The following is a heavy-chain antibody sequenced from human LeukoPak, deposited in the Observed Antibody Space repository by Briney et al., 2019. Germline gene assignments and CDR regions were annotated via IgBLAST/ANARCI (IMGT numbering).Heavy chain of an antibody. CDR3: ARHLYGSAWPSWFDP. D-gene: IGHD6-19*01. CDR2: INHSGST. Sequence: PSETLSLTCAVYGGSFSGYYWSWIRQPPGKGLEWIGEINHSGSTNYNPSLKSRVTISVDTSKNQFSLKLGSVTAADTAVYYCARHLYGSAWPSWFDPWGQGTLVTVSS. V-gene: IGHV4-34*01. CDR1: GGSFSGYY. J-gene: IGHJ5*02.